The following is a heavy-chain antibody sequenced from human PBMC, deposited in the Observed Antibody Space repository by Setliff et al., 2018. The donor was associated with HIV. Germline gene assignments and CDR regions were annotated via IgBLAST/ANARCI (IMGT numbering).Heavy chain of an antibody. V-gene: IGHV7-4-1*02. J-gene: IGHJ5*01. CDR3: ARRMEMTPIDS. Sequence: GASVKVSCKASGYTFNSYGINWVRQAPGQGLERMGWINTVTGNPTYAQGFTGRFVFSLDTSVSTAYLQISSLKAEDSAVYYCARRMEMTPIDSWGHGTLVTVSS. CDR1: GYTFNSYG. CDR2: INTVTGNP. D-gene: IGHD2-15*01.